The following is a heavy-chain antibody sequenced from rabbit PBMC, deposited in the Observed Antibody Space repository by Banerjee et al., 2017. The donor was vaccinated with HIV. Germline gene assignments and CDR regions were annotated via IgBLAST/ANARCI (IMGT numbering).Heavy chain of an antibody. J-gene: IGHJ4*01. CDR1: GFSFSAGYY. D-gene: IGHD7-1*01. Sequence: QSLEESGGDLVKPGASLTLTCTAPGFSFSAGYYMCWVRQAPGKGLEWIACIGAGSSGSTYYASWAKGRFTISKTSSTTVTLQMTSLTAADTATYFCARFYAGYGDFGYAAMWGPGTLVTVS. V-gene: IGHV1S40*01. CDR2: IGAGSSGST. CDR3: ARFYAGYGDFGYAAM.